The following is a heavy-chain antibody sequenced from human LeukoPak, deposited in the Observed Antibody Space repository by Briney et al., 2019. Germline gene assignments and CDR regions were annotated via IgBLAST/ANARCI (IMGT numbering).Heavy chain of an antibody. CDR2: ISSSSSYI. D-gene: IGHD2-15*01. V-gene: IGHV3-21*01. J-gene: IGHJ4*02. Sequence: GGSLRLSCVASGFSFSSYSMSWVSQALRKGLEWVSSISSSSSYIYYADSVKGRFTISRDNAKNSLYLRMNSLRVEDTAVYYCARVNENCSGGTCYLMDYYFDYWGQGMLVTVSS. CDR3: ARVNENCSGGTCYLMDYYFDY. CDR1: GFSFSSYS.